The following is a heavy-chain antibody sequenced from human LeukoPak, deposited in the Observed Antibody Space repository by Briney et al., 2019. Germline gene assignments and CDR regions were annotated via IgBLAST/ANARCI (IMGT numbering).Heavy chain of an antibody. Sequence: PSETLSLTCDVSGSSVNSDQYWGWMRHSPGAGLEWIGSVHQTGSPYYNPSLGSRVSLSIDSTKNSFSLRLSSVTAADTAVYYCAMLRLGELSLLGDVYDIWGQGTMVIVSS. CDR2: VHQTGSP. CDR1: GSSVNSDQY. V-gene: IGHV4-38-2*01. CDR3: AMLRLGELSLLGDVYDI. J-gene: IGHJ3*02. D-gene: IGHD3-16*02.